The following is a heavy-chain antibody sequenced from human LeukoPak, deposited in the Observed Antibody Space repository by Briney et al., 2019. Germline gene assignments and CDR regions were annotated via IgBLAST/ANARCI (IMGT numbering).Heavy chain of an antibody. V-gene: IGHV4-59*01. CDR3: ARGGGYGDSGDY. J-gene: IGHJ4*02. CDR1: GGSISSYY. D-gene: IGHD4-17*01. CDR2: IYYSGST. Sequence: SETLSLTCTVSGGSISSYYWSWIRQPPGKGLEWIGYIYYSGSTNYNPSLKSRVTISVDTSKNQSYLKLSSVTAADTAVYYCARGGGYGDSGDYWGQGTLVTVSS.